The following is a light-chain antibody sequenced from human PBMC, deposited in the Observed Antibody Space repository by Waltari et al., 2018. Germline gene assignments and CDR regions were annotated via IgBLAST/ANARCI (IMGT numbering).Light chain of an antibody. CDR2: LGS. V-gene: IGKV2-28*01. J-gene: IGKJ2*01. CDR1: QSLLRSNVYNY. CDR3: MQALQTPYT. Sequence: DIVMTQSPLSLPVTPGEPASISCRSSQSLLRSNVYNYLDWYLQKPGQSPQLLIYLGSNRASGVPDRFSGSGSGTDFTLKISRVEAEDVGIYYCMQALQTPYTFGQGTKLEIK.